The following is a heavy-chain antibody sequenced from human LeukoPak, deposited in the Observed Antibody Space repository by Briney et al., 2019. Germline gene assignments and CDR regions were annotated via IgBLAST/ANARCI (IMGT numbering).Heavy chain of an antibody. CDR2: TYSGGST. V-gene: IGHV3-66*02. J-gene: IGHJ4*02. Sequence: AGYLRLSCAASGFTVSSNYMSWVRQAPGKGLEWVLVTYSGGSTYYADSVKGRFTMSRDNSKNTLYLQMNSLRAEDTAAYYCARGGGARPLDYWGQGTLVTVSS. CDR3: ARGGGARPLDY. CDR1: GFTVSSNY. D-gene: IGHD1-26*01.